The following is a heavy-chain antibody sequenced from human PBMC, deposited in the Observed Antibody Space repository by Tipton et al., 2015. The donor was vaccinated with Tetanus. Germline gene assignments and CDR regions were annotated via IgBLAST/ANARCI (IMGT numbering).Heavy chain of an antibody. J-gene: IGHJ4*02. Sequence: TLSLTCTVSGASISNSSSYWGWIRQSPGKGLEWIGNIYFSGCTYYNPSLKSRVTISVDTSKNQFSLRLNSVTAADTAVYYCAKLFRVRAREITMVVVVPPGYFDYWGQGTLVTVSS. CDR2: IYFSGCT. CDR1: GASISNSSSY. D-gene: IGHD3-22*01. V-gene: IGHV4-39*01. CDR3: AKLFRVRAREITMVVVVPPGYFDY.